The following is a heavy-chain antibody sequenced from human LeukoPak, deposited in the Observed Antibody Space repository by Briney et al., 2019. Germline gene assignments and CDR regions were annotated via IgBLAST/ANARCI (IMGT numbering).Heavy chain of an antibody. V-gene: IGHV4-39*02. Sequence: PSETLSLTCTVSGGSISSSSYYWGWIRQPPGKGLEWIGSIYYSGSTYYNPSLKSRVTIAVDTSKNHFSLKLSSVTAADTAVYYCARTYYYGSGSYYQHRDAFDIWGQGTLVTVSS. CDR2: IYYSGST. CDR1: GGSISSSSYY. CDR3: ARTYYYGSGSYYQHRDAFDI. D-gene: IGHD3-10*01. J-gene: IGHJ3*02.